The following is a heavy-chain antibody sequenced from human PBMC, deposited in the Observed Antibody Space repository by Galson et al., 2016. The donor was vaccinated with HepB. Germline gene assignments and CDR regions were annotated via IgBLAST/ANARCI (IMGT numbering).Heavy chain of an antibody. Sequence: SLRLSCAASGFTFSRFGMHWARQAPGKGLEWVAVIWPDGNKEFYADSVKGRFSISRDNSKHTLFLQMDSLRAEDTAVYYCAKQHESVSFDILTVCDYWGQGALVTVSS. D-gene: IGHD3-9*01. CDR3: AKQHESVSFDILTVCDY. CDR1: GFTFSRFG. V-gene: IGHV3-33*06. CDR2: IWPDGNKE. J-gene: IGHJ4*02.